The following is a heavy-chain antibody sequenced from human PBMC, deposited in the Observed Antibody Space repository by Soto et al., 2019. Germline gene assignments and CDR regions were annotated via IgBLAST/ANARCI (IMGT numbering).Heavy chain of an antibody. Sequence: APVKVSCKASGYTFSIYDINWEQQAPGQGREWMGRMNHRSGNKGYAEKFQGRVTMTRNTSMSTAYMELSSLRSEDTAVYYCTMRVVVDDAFEIWGQGTMVTVSS. CDR2: MNHRSGNK. D-gene: IGHD3-22*01. J-gene: IGHJ3*02. CDR3: TMRVVVDDAFEI. V-gene: IGHV1-8*01. CDR1: GYTFSIYD.